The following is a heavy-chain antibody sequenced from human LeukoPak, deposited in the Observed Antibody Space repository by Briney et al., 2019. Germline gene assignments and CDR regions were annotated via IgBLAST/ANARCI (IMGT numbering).Heavy chain of an antibody. CDR3: ARAVVRGVISYYGMDV. CDR1: GYTFSTYP. Sequence: GASVKVSCKASGYTFSTYPMNWVRQAPGQGLEWMGIINPSGGSTSYAQKFQGRVTMTRDTSTSTVYMELSSLRSEDTAVYYCARAVVRGVISYYGMDVWGQGTTVTVSS. D-gene: IGHD3-10*01. V-gene: IGHV1-46*01. CDR2: INPSGGST. J-gene: IGHJ6*02.